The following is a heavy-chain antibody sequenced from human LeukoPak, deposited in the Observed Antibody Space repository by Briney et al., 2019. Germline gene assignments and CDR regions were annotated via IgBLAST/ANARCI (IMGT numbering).Heavy chain of an antibody. J-gene: IGHJ4*02. V-gene: IGHV3-23*01. Sequence: GGSLRLSCAASGFTFGSYAMSWVRQAPGKGLEWVSAVGGSGGNTYYADSVKGRFTISRDSSRNTLYLQMNSLRAEDTAIYYCAKNSAAGVSSASSFDYWGQGTLVTVSS. D-gene: IGHD2-2*01. CDR3: AKNSAAGVSSASSFDY. CDR1: GFTFGSYA. CDR2: VGGSGGNT.